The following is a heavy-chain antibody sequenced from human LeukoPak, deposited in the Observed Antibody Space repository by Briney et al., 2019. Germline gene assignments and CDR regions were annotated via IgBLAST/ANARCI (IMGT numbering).Heavy chain of an antibody. V-gene: IGHV1-2*02. CDR1: GYTFTDYY. CDR2: INPNSGGT. J-gene: IGHJ4*02. D-gene: IGHD6-13*01. Sequence: ASVKVSCKASGYTFTDYYIHWVRQAPGQGLQWMGWINPNSGGTNYAQRFQGRVTMTRDTSISTAYMELSSLRSDDTAVFYCARAKYSSSWYDYWGQGTLVTVSS. CDR3: ARAKYSSSWYDY.